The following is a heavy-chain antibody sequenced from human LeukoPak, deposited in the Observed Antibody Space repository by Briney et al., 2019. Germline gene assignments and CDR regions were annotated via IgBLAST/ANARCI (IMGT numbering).Heavy chain of an antibody. CDR1: GGSFSGYY. V-gene: IGHV4-34*01. CDR2: INHSGST. CDR3: ARSVYDSSGYNSSNLDY. D-gene: IGHD3-22*01. J-gene: IGHJ4*02. Sequence: SETLSLTCAVYGGSFSGYYWSWIRQPPGKGPEWIGEINHSGSTNYNPSLKSRVTISVDTSKNQFSLKLSSVTAADTAVYYCARSVYDSSGYNSSNLDYWGQGTLVTVSS.